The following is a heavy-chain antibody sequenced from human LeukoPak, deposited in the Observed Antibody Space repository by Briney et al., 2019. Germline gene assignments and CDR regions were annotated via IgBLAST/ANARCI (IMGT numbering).Heavy chain of an antibody. Sequence: PGRSLRLSCVVSGFSFRNYGMHWVRQAPGKGLEWLATISRDGKRQFYTDSVKGRFTISRDDSRNTLYLQMNSLRPEDTAVYYCARDRLNRAYCGNDCYSAAFDYWGQGTLVTVSS. J-gene: IGHJ4*02. CDR1: GFSFRNYG. D-gene: IGHD2-21*02. V-gene: IGHV3-30*03. CDR3: ARDRLNRAYCGNDCYSAAFDY. CDR2: ISRDGKRQ.